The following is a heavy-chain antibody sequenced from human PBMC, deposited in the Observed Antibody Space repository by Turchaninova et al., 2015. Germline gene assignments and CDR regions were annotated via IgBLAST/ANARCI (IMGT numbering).Heavy chain of an antibody. Sequence: QVQLQESGPGLVKPSETLSLTCAVSDYSISYGYYWGWIRQPPGRGLEWIGNIYYSGITYYNPTLKSRVTISVDTSKNQFSLKLTSVTAADTALYYCARQGHGSGPNWFDLWGQGTLVTVSS. J-gene: IGHJ5*02. D-gene: IGHD6-25*01. CDR1: DYSISYGYY. CDR2: IYYSGIT. V-gene: IGHV4-38-2*01. CDR3: ARQGHGSGPNWFDL.